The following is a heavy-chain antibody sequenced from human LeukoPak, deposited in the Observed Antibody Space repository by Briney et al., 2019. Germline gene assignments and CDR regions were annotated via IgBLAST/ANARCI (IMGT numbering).Heavy chain of an antibody. CDR3: TKRPSTGGFDI. Sequence: GGSLRLSCAASGFTFSSYAMSWVRQAPGKGLEWVSTISSSGGSTYYADSVKGRFTISRDNSKNTLYLQMNSLRAEDTAVYYCTKRPSTGGFDIWGQGTMVTVSS. V-gene: IGHV3-23*01. J-gene: IGHJ3*02. CDR1: GFTFSSYA. D-gene: IGHD2-8*02. CDR2: ISSSGGST.